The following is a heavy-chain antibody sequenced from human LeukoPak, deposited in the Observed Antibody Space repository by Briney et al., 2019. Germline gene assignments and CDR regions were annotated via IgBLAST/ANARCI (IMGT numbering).Heavy chain of an antibody. D-gene: IGHD2-21*01. Sequence: SVKVSCKASGGTFSSHAISWVRQASGQGLEWMGGIIPIFGTAKYAQKFQGRVTITADESTSTAYMELSSLRSEDTAVYYCARDSSEFRSLIPHWGQGTLVTVSS. V-gene: IGHV1-69*01. J-gene: IGHJ1*01. CDR3: ARDSSEFRSLIPH. CDR2: IIPIFGTA. CDR1: GGTFSSHA.